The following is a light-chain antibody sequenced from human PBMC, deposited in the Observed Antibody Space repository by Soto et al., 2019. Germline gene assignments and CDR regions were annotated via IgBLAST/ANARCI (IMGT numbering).Light chain of an antibody. CDR3: MQALQSPPT. V-gene: IGKV2-28*01. Sequence: EIVMTQSPLSLPVTPGEPASISCRSSQSLLHSNGYDSLDWYLQKPGQSPQILIYLGSNRASGVPARFSGSGSGTDFTLKISRVEADDVGVYYCMQALQSPPTFGQGTKVEIK. CDR2: LGS. CDR1: QSLLHSNGYDS. J-gene: IGKJ1*01.